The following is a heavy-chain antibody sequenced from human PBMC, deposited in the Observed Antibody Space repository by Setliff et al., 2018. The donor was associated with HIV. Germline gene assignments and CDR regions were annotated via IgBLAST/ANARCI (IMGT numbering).Heavy chain of an antibody. V-gene: IGHV5-51*01. CDR3: TKHPLRPGIAGYFYFIDA. CDR1: GYTFTNYW. J-gene: IGHJ6*04. CDR2: IYPGDSET. Sequence: GESLTISCRASGYTFTNYWIGWVRQMPGKGLEWVAVIYPGDSETRYSPSFEGQVTVSVDKSITTAYLRWSSLRASDTATYYCTKHPLRPGIAGYFYFIDAWGTGTPVTVSS. D-gene: IGHD3-9*01.